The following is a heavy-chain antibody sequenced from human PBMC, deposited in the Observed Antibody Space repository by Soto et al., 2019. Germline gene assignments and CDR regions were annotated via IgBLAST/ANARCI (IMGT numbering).Heavy chain of an antibody. CDR1: GYTFTSYD. J-gene: IGHJ6*02. D-gene: IGHD7-27*01. V-gene: IGHV1-8*01. CDR2: MNPNSGNT. Sequence: GASLKVSCKASGYTFTSYDINWVRQATGQGLEWMGWMNPNSGNTGYAQKFQGRVTMTRNTSISTAYMELSSLRSEDTAVYYCARGKGVHWAYYYYYGMDVWGQGTTVTVSS. CDR3: ARGKGVHWAYYYYYGMDV.